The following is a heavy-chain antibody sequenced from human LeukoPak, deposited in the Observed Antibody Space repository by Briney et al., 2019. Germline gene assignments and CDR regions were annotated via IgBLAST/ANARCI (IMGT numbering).Heavy chain of an antibody. V-gene: IGHV3-9*01. CDR2: ISWNSGSI. J-gene: IGHJ4*02. Sequence: GGSLRLSCAASGFTFDDYAMHWVRQAPGKGLEWVSGISWNSGSIGHADSVKGRFTISRDNAKNSLYLQMNSLRAEDTALYYCAKVFRRQQWLVPCFDYWGQGTLVTVSS. CDR3: AKVFRRQQWLVPCFDY. CDR1: GFTFDDYA. D-gene: IGHD6-19*01.